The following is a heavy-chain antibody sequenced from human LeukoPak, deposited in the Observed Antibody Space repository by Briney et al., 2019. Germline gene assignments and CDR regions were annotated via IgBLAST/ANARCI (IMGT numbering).Heavy chain of an antibody. CDR3: ARGRKQWLVAY. CDR2: IYYSGST. J-gene: IGHJ4*02. D-gene: IGHD6-19*01. CDR1: GGSLSSYY. Sequence: PSETLSLTCTVSGGSLSSYYWSWIRQPPGKGLEWIGYIYYSGSTNYNPSLKSRVTISVDTSKNQFSLKLSSVTAADTAVYYCARGRKQWLVAYWGQGTLVTVSS. V-gene: IGHV4-59*01.